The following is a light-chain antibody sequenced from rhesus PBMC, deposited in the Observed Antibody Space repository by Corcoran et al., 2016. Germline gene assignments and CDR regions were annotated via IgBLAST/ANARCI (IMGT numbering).Light chain of an antibody. CDR3: QQHNSYPWT. Sequence: DIQMTQSPSSLSASVGDTVTITCRAGQDISNYSAWYQQKPGKAPKPLINYGPGLESGGPSRYSGSGSGTAFTLPISSLLPEDFAIYFCQQHNSYPWTFGQGTKVEIK. CDR1: QDISNY. V-gene: IGKV1S16*01. J-gene: IGKJ1*01. CDR2: YGP.